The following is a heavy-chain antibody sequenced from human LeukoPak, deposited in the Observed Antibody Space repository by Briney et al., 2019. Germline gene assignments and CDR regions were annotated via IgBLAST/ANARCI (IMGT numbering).Heavy chain of an antibody. CDR1: GFIFSNYG. J-gene: IGHJ3*02. V-gene: IGHV3-33*01. CDR3: ARDRYCSGGSCYSDIFDI. Sequence: GGSLRLSCAASGFIFSNYGMHWVRQAPGKGLEWVAVIWYDGGNKYYADSVKGRFTIPRDNSKNTLYLQMDSLRAEDTAVYYCARDRYCSGGSCYSDIFDIWGQGTMVTVSS. CDR2: IWYDGGNK. D-gene: IGHD2-15*01.